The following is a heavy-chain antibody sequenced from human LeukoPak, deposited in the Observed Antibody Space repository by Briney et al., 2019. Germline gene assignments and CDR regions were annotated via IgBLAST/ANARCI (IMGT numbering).Heavy chain of an antibody. CDR1: GFTFSSYS. Sequence: PGGSLRLSCAASGFTFSSYSMNWVRQAPGKGLEWVSYISSSSSTIYYADPVKGRFTISRDNAKNSLYLQMNSLRDEDTAVYYCARDLEDIVVVPAAIGDYGMDVWGQGTTVTVSS. D-gene: IGHD2-2*02. CDR3: ARDLEDIVVVPAAIGDYGMDV. V-gene: IGHV3-48*02. CDR2: ISSSSSTI. J-gene: IGHJ6*02.